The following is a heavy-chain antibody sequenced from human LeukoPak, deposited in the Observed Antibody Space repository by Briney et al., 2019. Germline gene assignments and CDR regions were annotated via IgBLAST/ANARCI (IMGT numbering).Heavy chain of an antibody. Sequence: GGSLRLSCAASGFPFNSFFLNWVRLTPGRELEWVACISQDGSEPFYMDSVRGRFIISRDNSKNSLYLQMDSLRAEDTAVYFWVRDLGHSRHYFEYWGQGALVTVSS. CDR2: ISQDGSEP. J-gene: IGHJ4*02. CDR3: VRDLGHSRHYFEY. V-gene: IGHV3-7*01. CDR1: GFPFNSFF. D-gene: IGHD7-27*01.